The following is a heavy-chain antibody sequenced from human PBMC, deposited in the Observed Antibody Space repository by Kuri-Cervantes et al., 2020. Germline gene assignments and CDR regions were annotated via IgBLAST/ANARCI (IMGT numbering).Heavy chain of an antibody. Sequence: ASVKVSCKASGYTFTDCYIHWVRQAPGQGLEWMGWINPKSGGTNYAQRFQQRVTVTRDTSISTAYMELSGLSSDDTAMYYCTRADSGGYHPEYWGQGTLVTVSS. CDR3: TRADSGGYHPEY. D-gene: IGHD3-22*01. V-gene: IGHV1-2*02. CDR2: INPKSGGT. J-gene: IGHJ4*02. CDR1: GYTFTDCY.